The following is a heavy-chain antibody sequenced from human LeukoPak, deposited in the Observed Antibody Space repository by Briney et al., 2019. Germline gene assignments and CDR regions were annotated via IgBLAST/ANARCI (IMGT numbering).Heavy chain of an antibody. CDR2: ISSSSSYI. J-gene: IGHJ4*02. Sequence: GGSLRLSCAASGFTFSSYSMNWVRQAPGKGLEWVSSISSSSSYIYYADSVKGRFTISRDNAKNSLYLQMNSLRAEDTAVYYCARSYDFWSGYRGAYDYWGQGTLVTVSS. V-gene: IGHV3-21*01. CDR1: GFTFSSYS. D-gene: IGHD3-3*01. CDR3: ARSYDFWSGYRGAYDY.